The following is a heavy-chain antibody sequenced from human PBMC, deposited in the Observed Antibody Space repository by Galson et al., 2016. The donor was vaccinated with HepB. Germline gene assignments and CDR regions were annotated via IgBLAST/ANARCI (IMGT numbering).Heavy chain of an antibody. CDR2: IYYSGTT. D-gene: IGHD3-16*01. CDR1: GFTFSSYA. CDR3: AGGGEGNWFDP. J-gene: IGHJ5*02. Sequence: LRLSCAATGFTFSSYAMSWIRQPPGKGLQWVGNIYYSGTTKYNPSLKSRRTISVDTPKNQFSLKLGSVTAADTAVYYRAGGGEGNWFDPWGQGTLVTVSS. V-gene: IGHV4-59*01.